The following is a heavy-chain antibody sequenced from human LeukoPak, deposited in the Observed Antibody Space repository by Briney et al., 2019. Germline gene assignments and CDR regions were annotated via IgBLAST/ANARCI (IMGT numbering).Heavy chain of an antibody. CDR3: ARVFSSTWYEAFDF. D-gene: IGHD6-13*01. Sequence: SVTVSCKASGYTFTSYGISWVRQAPGQGLEWMGVIIPIFGSTNYAPNFQGRVTFTADESTSTAYMDLSSLRSDDTAVYYCARVFSSTWYEAFDFWGQGTMVSVSS. V-gene: IGHV1-69*13. J-gene: IGHJ3*01. CDR1: GYTFTSYG. CDR2: IIPIFGST.